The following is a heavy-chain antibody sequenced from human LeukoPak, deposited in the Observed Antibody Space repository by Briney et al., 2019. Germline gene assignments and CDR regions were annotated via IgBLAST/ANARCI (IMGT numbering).Heavy chain of an antibody. Sequence: GGSLRLSCTASGFTFGDYAMNWVRQAPGKGLEWVGFIRSKTYAGTTEYAASVKGRFTISRDDSKSIAYLQMNSLKTEDTAVFYCSRASDIYLSSSPLDYWGQGILVTVSS. CDR2: IRSKTYAGTT. V-gene: IGHV3-49*04. CDR3: SRASDIYLSSSPLDY. CDR1: GFTFGDYA. D-gene: IGHD6-6*01. J-gene: IGHJ4*02.